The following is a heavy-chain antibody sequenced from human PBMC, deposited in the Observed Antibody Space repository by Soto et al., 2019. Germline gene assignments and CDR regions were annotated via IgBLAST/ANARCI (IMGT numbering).Heavy chain of an antibody. CDR1: GYTFTSYY. Sequence: ASVKVSCKASGYTFTSYYMHWVRQAPGQGLKWMRIINPSGGSTSYAQKFQGRVTMTRDTSTSTVYMELSSLRSEDTAVYYCARGDYDILTGYYPSHGMDVWGQGTTVTVSS. V-gene: IGHV1-46*01. CDR3: ARGDYDILTGYYPSHGMDV. CDR2: INPSGGST. D-gene: IGHD3-9*01. J-gene: IGHJ6*02.